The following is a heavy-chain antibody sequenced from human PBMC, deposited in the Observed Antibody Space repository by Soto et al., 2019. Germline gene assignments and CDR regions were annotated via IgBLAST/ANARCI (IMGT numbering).Heavy chain of an antibody. D-gene: IGHD2-21*02. CDR2: MYNTGST. V-gene: IGHV4-59*01. Sequence: QVQLQESGPGLVKPSETLSLTCTVSGGSISGYYWSWIRQPPGKGLEWIGYMYNTGSTVYNPSFKSRVTLSVDTSKNQFSLTLNSVTAADTAVYYCARDLWGYCGTDCYPLDVWGQGTTVTVSS. J-gene: IGHJ6*02. CDR3: ARDLWGYCGTDCYPLDV. CDR1: GGSISGYY.